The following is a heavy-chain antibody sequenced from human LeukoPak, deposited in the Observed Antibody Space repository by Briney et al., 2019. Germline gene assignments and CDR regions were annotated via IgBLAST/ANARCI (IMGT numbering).Heavy chain of an antibody. J-gene: IGHJ4*02. Sequence: PGGSLRLSCAASGFTFSSYSMNWVRQAPGKGLEWVSSISSSSGYIYYADSVKGRFTISRDNAKNSLYLQMNSLRAEDTAVYYCARANVDYWGQGTLVTVSS. CDR3: ARANVDY. CDR2: ISSSSGYI. CDR1: GFTFSSYS. V-gene: IGHV3-21*01.